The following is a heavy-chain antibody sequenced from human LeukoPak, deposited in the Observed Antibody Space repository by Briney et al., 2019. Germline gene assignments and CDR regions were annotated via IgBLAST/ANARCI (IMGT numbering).Heavy chain of an antibody. J-gene: IGHJ4*02. CDR1: GGSISSSSYY. CDR3: AREFYDYVWGSYRPYYFDY. CDR2: IYYSGST. Sequence: SETLSLTCTVSGGSISSSSYYWGWIRQPPGKGLEWIGSIYYSGSTYYNPSLKSRVTISVDTSKNQFSLKLSSVTAADTAVYYCAREFYDYVWGSYRPYYFDYWGQGTLVTVSS. D-gene: IGHD3-16*02. V-gene: IGHV4-39*07.